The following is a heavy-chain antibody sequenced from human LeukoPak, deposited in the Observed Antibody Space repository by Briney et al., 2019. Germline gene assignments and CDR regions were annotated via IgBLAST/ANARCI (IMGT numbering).Heavy chain of an antibody. D-gene: IGHD1-26*01. J-gene: IGHJ4*02. Sequence: GGSLRLSCAASGFSFNIYEMIWVRQAPGKGLEWVSYINSDGSAIYYADSVKGRFTISRDNAKNSLYLQMNSLRADDTAVYYCARGGSYVHYWGQGTLVTVSS. CDR2: INSDGSAI. CDR3: ARGGSYVHY. V-gene: IGHV3-48*03. CDR1: GFSFNIYE.